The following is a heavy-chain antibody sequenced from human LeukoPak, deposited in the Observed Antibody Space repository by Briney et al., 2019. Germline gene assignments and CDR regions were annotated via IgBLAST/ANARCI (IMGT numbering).Heavy chain of an antibody. V-gene: IGHV5-51*01. Sequence: GESLKISCQGSGYSFTSYWIGWVRQLPGKGLEWMGIIYPGDSDSRYSPSFQGQVTISADKSISTAYLQWSSLKASDTAMYYCARRGPRDCIDNWGQGTLVTVSS. D-gene: IGHD2-21*02. CDR3: ARRGPRDCIDN. CDR1: GYSFTSYW. J-gene: IGHJ4*02. CDR2: IYPGDSDS.